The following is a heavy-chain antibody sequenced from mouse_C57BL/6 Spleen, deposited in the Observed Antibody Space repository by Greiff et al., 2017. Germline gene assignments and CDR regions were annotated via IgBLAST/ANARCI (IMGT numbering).Heavy chain of an antibody. Sequence: QVQLKQSGAELVRPGTSVKMSCKASGYTFTNYWIGWAKQRPGHGLEWIGDIYPGGGYTNYNEKFKGKATLTADKSSSTAYMQFSSLTSEDSAIYYCARWGGDYDEKNFDYWGQGTTLTVSS. CDR1: GYTFTNYW. CDR2: IYPGGGYT. D-gene: IGHD2-4*01. J-gene: IGHJ2*01. CDR3: ARWGGDYDEKNFDY. V-gene: IGHV1-63*01.